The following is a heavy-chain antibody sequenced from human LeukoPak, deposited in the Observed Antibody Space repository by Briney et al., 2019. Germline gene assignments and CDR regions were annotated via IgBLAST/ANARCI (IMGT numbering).Heavy chain of an antibody. CDR3: ARSHQRCTLRWWFDP. V-gene: IGHV4-34*01. CDR2: INHSGST. D-gene: IGHD2-8*01. CDR1: GGSFSGYY. Sequence: SETLSLTCAVYGGSFSGYYWSWIRQPPGKGLEWIGEINHSGSTNYNPSLKSRVTISVDTSKNQFSLKLSSVTAADTAVYYCARSHQRCTLRWWFDPWGQGTLVTVSS. J-gene: IGHJ5*02.